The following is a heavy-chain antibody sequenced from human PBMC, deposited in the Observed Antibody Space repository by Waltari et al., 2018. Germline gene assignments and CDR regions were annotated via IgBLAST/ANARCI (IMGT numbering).Heavy chain of an antibody. CDR3: IRPFELGFD. J-gene: IGHJ4*02. Sequence: EVQLVESGGALVQPGGSLKLSCAASGLILSDYAIHWFRQASGKGRGWVGRIRSRFKEYASADAESVQGRVTISRDASKNTAYLEMNSLKTDDTAVYYCIRPFELGFDWGQGTQVTVSS. CDR1: GLILSDYA. V-gene: IGHV3-73*01. CDR2: IRSRFKEYAS. D-gene: IGHD7-27*01.